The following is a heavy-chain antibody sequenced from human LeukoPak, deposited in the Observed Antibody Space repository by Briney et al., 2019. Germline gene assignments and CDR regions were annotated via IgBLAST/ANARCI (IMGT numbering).Heavy chain of an antibody. V-gene: IGHV3-53*04. CDR2: IYSGEST. J-gene: IGHJ4*02. CDR3: AGTNYYDSSGYYRLDY. CDR1: GFXFSSYG. Sequence: PGGSLRLSCAASGFXFSSYGIHWVRQAPGKGLEWVSVIYSGESTYYADSVKGRFTISRHNSKNTLYLQMNSLRAEDTAVYYCAGTNYYDSSGYYRLDYWGQGTLVTVSS. D-gene: IGHD3-22*01.